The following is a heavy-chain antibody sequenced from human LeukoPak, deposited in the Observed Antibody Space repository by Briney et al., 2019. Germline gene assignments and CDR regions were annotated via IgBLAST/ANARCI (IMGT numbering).Heavy chain of an antibody. CDR2: ISAYNGNT. J-gene: IGHJ4*02. V-gene: IGHV1-18*04. CDR1: GYTFSSYY. CDR3: ARNSDCSSTSCYIVTPDY. D-gene: IGHD2-2*02. Sequence: ASVKVSCKTSGYTFSSYYMQWVRQAPGQGLEWMGWISAYNGNTNYAQKLQGRVTMTTDTSTSTAYMELRSLRSDDTAVYYCARNSDCSSTSCYIVTPDYWGQGTLVTVSS.